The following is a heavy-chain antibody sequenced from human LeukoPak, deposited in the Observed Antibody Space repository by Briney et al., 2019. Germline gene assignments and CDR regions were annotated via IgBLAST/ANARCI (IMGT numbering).Heavy chain of an antibody. Sequence: SVTVSCKASGGTFSSYAISWVRQAPGQGLEWMGGIIPIFGTANYAQKFQGRVTITTDESTSTAYMELSSLRSEDTAAYYCARSDFWSGSYYYMDVWGKGTTVTVSS. CDR3: ARSDFWSGSYYYMDV. D-gene: IGHD3-3*01. V-gene: IGHV1-69*05. J-gene: IGHJ6*03. CDR1: GGTFSSYA. CDR2: IIPIFGTA.